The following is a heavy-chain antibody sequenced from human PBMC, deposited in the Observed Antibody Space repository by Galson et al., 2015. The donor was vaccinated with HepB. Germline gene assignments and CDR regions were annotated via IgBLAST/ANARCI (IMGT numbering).Heavy chain of an antibody. J-gene: IGHJ4*02. CDR2: IKSKTDGGTT. D-gene: IGHD5-18*01. V-gene: IGHV3-15*01. CDR3: TTGPRIQLWSHLDY. CDR1: GFTFSSYS. Sequence: SLRLSCAASGFTFSSYSMNWVRQAPGKGLEWVGRIKSKTDGGTTDYAAPVKGRFTISRDDSKNTLYLQMNSLKTEDTAVYYCTTGPRIQLWSHLDYWGQGTLVTVSS.